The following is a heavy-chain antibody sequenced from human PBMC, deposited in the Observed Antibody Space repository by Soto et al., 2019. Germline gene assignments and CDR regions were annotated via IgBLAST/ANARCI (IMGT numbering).Heavy chain of an antibody. V-gene: IGHV3-15*07. CDR3: TTRDLTIFGVVIMGLDV. J-gene: IGHJ6*02. CDR1: GYTISNAW. CDR2: IKSKTDGGTT. D-gene: IGHD3-3*01. Sequence: EVQLVESGGGLVKPGGCLRLSCAASGYTISNAWMNRVRQAPGKGLEWVGRIKSKTDGGTTDYAAPVKGRFTISRDDSKNTLYLQMNSLKTEDTAVYYCTTRDLTIFGVVIMGLDVWGQGTTVTVSS.